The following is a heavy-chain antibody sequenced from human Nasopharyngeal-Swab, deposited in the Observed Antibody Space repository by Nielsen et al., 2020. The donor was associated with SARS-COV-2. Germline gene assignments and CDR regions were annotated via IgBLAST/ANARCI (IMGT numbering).Heavy chain of an antibody. D-gene: IGHD3-10*01. CDR3: AKGVHYMSYFHTPPSDH. CDR2: ITWNSGV. Sequence: GGSLRLSCVASGFTYDDYAMHWVRQAPGKGLEWVSGITWNSGVAYTDSVKGRFTISRDNSRNSLFLQMNSLKTEDTALYYCAKGVHYMSYFHTPPSDHWGQGTPVTVSS. J-gene: IGHJ4*02. CDR1: GFTYDDYA. V-gene: IGHV3-9*01.